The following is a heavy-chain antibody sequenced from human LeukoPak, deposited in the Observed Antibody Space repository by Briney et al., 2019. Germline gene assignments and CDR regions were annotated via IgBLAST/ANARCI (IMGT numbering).Heavy chain of an antibody. CDR2: IYYSGNT. CDR3: ARLRYDSTWYVN. Sequence: SETLSLTCTVSGGSISSSNYYWGWIRQPPGKGLEWIGTIYYSGNTYYKTSLESRVTMSADTSNNQFSLELSSVTAADTAVYYCARLRYDSTWYVNWGQGTLVTVSP. D-gene: IGHD6-13*01. J-gene: IGHJ4*02. V-gene: IGHV4-39*01. CDR1: GGSISSSNYY.